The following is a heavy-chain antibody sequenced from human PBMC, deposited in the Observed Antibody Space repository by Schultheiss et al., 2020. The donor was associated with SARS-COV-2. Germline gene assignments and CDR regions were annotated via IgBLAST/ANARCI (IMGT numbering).Heavy chain of an antibody. V-gene: IGHV5-51*01. CDR1: GYSFTSYW. D-gene: IGHD1-26*01. CDR3: ARRRASRGSYAFDI. CDR2: IYPGDSDT. Sequence: GGSLRLSCKGSGYSFTSYWIGWVRQMPGKGLEWMGIIYPGDSDTRYSPSFQGQVTISADKSISTAYLQWSSLKASDTAMYYCARRRASRGSYAFDIWGQGTMVTVSS. J-gene: IGHJ3*02.